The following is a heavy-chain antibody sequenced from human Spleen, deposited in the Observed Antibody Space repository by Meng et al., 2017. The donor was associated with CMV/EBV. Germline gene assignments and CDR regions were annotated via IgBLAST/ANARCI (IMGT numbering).Heavy chain of an antibody. Sequence: EVQLVESGGXLVKLGXSLILSXRXPGFTFSSYSMNWVRQAPGKGLEWVSSISSSSSYIYYADSVKGLFTISRDNAKNSLYLQMNSLRAEDTAVYYCARDPGYYDYVWGSYRHAWCFDHWGQGPLVTVSS. CDR1: GFTFSSYS. D-gene: IGHD3-16*02. V-gene: IGHV3-21*01. CDR3: ARDPGYYDYVWGSYRHAWCFDH. CDR2: ISSSSSYI. J-gene: IGHJ4*02.